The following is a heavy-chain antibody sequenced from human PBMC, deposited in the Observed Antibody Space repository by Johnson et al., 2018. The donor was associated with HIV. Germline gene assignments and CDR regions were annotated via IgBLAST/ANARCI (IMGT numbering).Heavy chain of an antibody. J-gene: IGHJ3*02. CDR2: IKQDGSEK. V-gene: IGHV3-7*01. Sequence: EVQLVESGGGVVQPWTSLRLSCAASGFTFSSFAMHWVRQAPGKGLEWVANIKQDGSEKYYVDSVKGRFTISRDNAKNSLYLQMNSLRAEDTAVYYCARVLRLPRLGAFDIWGQGTMVTVSS. CDR1: GFTFSSFA. CDR3: ARVLRLPRLGAFDI. D-gene: IGHD5-12*01.